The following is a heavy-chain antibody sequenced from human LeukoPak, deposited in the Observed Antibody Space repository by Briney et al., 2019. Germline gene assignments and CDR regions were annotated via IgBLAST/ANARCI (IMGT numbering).Heavy chain of an antibody. Sequence: GRSLRLSCAAPGFTFCSYAMHWVRQAPGKGLEWVAVISYDGSNKYYADSVKGRFTISRDNSKNTLYLQMNSLRAEDTAVYYCARESSVAPFDYWGQGTLVTVSS. CDR1: GFTFCSYA. V-gene: IGHV3-30*04. CDR3: ARESSVAPFDY. D-gene: IGHD5-12*01. J-gene: IGHJ4*02. CDR2: ISYDGSNK.